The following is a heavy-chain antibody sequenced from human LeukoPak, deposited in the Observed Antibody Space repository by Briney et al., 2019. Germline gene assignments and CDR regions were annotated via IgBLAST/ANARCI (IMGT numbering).Heavy chain of an antibody. D-gene: IGHD2-2*01. CDR2: IIPIFGTA. J-gene: IGHJ5*02. Sequence: GASVKVSCKASGYTFTSYAISWVRQAPGQGLEWMGGIIPIFGTANYAQKLQGRVTMTTDTSTSTAYMELRSLRSDDTAVYYCARGGRDIVVVPAAWYWFDPWGQGTLVTVSS. V-gene: IGHV1-18*01. CDR1: GYTFTSYA. CDR3: ARGGRDIVVVPAAWYWFDP.